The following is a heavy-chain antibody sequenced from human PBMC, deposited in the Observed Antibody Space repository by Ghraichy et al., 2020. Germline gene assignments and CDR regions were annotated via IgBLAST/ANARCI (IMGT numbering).Heavy chain of an antibody. V-gene: IGHV3-48*03. J-gene: IGHJ4*02. CDR3: ARPERGSRALGR. CDR2: ISSTGSTI. D-gene: IGHD3-16*01. CDR1: GFTFSSYE. Sequence: GESLNISCAASGFTFSSYEMNWVRQAPGKGLEWVSFISSTGSTIYYADSVKGRFTISRDNAKNSLYLQMNSLRAEDTALYYCARPERGSRALGRWGQGTLGTVSS.